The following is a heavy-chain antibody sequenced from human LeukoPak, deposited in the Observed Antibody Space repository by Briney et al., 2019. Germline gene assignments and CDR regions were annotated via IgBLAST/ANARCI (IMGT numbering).Heavy chain of an antibody. CDR2: FGNSA. D-gene: IGHD4-23*01. CDR1: GFTFSRYA. Sequence: PGGSLRLSCAASGFTFSRYAMSWVRQAPGKGLEWVSTFGNSAHYADSVKGRFTISRDNAKNSLYLQMNSLRAEDTAVYYCARAKSFDYGGNPLDYWGQGTLVTVSS. CDR3: ARAKSFDYGGNPLDY. J-gene: IGHJ4*02. V-gene: IGHV3-21*01.